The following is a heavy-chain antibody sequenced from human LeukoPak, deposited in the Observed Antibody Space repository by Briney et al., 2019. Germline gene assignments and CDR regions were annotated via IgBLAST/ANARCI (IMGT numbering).Heavy chain of an antibody. D-gene: IGHD3-10*01. Sequence: SETLSLTCTVSGGSISSYYWSWIRQPPGKGLEWIGYIYYSGSTNYNPSLKSRVTISVDTSKNQFSPKLSSVTAADTAVYYCARDYYGSGSQPFDYWGQGTLVTVSS. J-gene: IGHJ4*02. V-gene: IGHV4-59*12. CDR3: ARDYYGSGSQPFDY. CDR2: IYYSGST. CDR1: GGSISSYY.